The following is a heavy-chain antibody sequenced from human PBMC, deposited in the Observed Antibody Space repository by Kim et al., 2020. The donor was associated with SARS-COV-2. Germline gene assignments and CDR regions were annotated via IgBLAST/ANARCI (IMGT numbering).Heavy chain of an antibody. V-gene: IGHV3-23*01. CDR2: ISGRGDRT. D-gene: IGHD3-22*01. J-gene: IGHJ4*02. CDR1: GFSFSTYA. Sequence: GGSLRLSCAASGFSFSTYAMNWVRQAPGKGLEWVSTISGRGDRTYYADSVKGRFTISRDNSKNTLFLQMNSLRPEDTAVYYCAKDGGNTMVIVIGILFDYWGQGSLVTVSS. CDR3: AKDGGNTMVIVIGILFDY.